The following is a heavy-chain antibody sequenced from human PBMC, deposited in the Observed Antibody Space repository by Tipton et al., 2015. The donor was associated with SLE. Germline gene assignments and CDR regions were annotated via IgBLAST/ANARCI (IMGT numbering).Heavy chain of an antibody. V-gene: IGHV4-39*07. Sequence: TLSLTCTVSGGSISSYYWSWIRQPPGKGLEWIGSICYSGSTYYNPPLKSRVTISVDTSKNQFSLKLSSVTAADTAVYYCARGYFDFWSGYYDYWGQGTLVTVSS. D-gene: IGHD3-3*01. CDR1: GGSISSYY. CDR3: ARGYFDFWSGYYDY. CDR2: ICYSGST. J-gene: IGHJ4*02.